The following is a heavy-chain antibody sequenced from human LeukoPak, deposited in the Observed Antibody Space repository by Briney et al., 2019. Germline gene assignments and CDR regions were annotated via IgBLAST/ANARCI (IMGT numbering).Heavy chain of an antibody. CDR3: ARGGYCSGGTCYKWNAFDI. CDR2: IDSSGTTI. Sequence: GGSLRLSCAASGFTFSSNEMNWVRQAPGKGLEWVSYIDSSGTTIYYADSVRGRFTISRDNAKNSLYLQMNSLRAEDTAVYYCARGGYCSGGTCYKWNAFDIWGQGTMVTVSS. CDR1: GFTFSSNE. D-gene: IGHD2-15*01. V-gene: IGHV3-48*03. J-gene: IGHJ3*02.